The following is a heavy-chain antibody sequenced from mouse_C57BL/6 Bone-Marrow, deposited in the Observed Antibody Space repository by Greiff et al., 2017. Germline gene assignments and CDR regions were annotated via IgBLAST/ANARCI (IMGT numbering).Heavy chain of an antibody. CDR2: IDPSDSET. CDR3: ARRDWDAVFDY. J-gene: IGHJ2*01. Sequence: QVQLKQPGAELVRPGSSVKLSCKASGYTFTSYWMHWVKQRPIQGLEWIGNIDPSDSETHYNQKFKDKATLTVDKSSSTAYMQLSSLTSEDSAVYYCARRDWDAVFDYWGQGTTLTVSS. D-gene: IGHD4-1*01. CDR1: GYTFTSYW. V-gene: IGHV1-52*01.